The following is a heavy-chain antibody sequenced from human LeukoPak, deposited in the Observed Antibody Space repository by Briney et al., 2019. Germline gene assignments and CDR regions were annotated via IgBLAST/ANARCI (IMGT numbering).Heavy chain of an antibody. V-gene: IGHV4-59*12. CDR3: ARAGVSGSGSFDY. CDR2: IYYSGST. D-gene: IGHD3-10*01. J-gene: IGHJ4*02. CDR1: GGSISSYY. Sequence: SETLSLTCTVSGGSISSYYWSWIRQPPGKGLEWIGYIYYSGSTYYNPSLKSRVTISVDTSKNQFSLKLSSVTAADTAVYYCARAGVSGSGSFDYWGQGTLVTVSS.